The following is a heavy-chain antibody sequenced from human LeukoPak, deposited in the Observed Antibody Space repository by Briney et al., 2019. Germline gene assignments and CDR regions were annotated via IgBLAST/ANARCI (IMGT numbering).Heavy chain of an antibody. D-gene: IGHD6-19*01. V-gene: IGHV4-34*01. Sequence: SETLSLTCAVYGGSFSGYYWSWIRQPPGKGLEWIGEINHSGSTNYNPSLKSRVTISVDTSKNQFSLRLSSVTAADTAVYYCARHHRKQWLVLTHHYYYMDVWGKGTTVTISS. CDR1: GGSFSGYY. CDR2: INHSGST. J-gene: IGHJ6*03. CDR3: ARHHRKQWLVLTHHYYYMDV.